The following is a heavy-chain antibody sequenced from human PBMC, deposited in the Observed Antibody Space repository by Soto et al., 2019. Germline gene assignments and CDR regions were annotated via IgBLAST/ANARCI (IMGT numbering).Heavy chain of an antibody. D-gene: IGHD3-22*01. J-gene: IGHJ3*02. CDR1: GGSISSGDYY. CDR2: IYYSGIT. CDR3: ASSDSSGPDAFDI. V-gene: IGHV4-30-4*01. Sequence: SETLSLTCTVSGGSISSGDYYWSWIRQPPGKGLEWIGYIYYSGITYYNPSRKSRVTISVDTSKNQFSLKLSSVTAADTAVYYCASSDSSGPDAFDIWGHGTMVALSS.